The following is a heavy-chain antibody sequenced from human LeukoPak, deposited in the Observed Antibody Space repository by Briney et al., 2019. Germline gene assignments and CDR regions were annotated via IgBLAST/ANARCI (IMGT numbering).Heavy chain of an antibody. Sequence: GGSLRLSCAASGFTFSSYAMSWVRQAPGKGLEWVSAISGSGVSTYYADSVKGRFTISRDNAKNSLYLQMNSLRAEDTAVYYCARDMGVSGSYYFGYYWGQGTLVTVSS. CDR3: ARDMGVSGSYYFGYY. D-gene: IGHD1-26*01. V-gene: IGHV3-23*01. J-gene: IGHJ4*02. CDR2: ISGSGVST. CDR1: GFTFSSYA.